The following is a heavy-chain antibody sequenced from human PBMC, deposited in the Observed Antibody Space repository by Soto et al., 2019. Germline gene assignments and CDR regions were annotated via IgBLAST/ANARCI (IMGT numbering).Heavy chain of an antibody. CDR3: ARENDYGDRGVDY. Sequence: EVQLVESGGGLVKPGGSLRLSCAASGFTFSSYSMNWVRQAPGKGLEWVSSISSSSSYIYYADSVKGRVTISRDNAKNSLYLQMNSLRAEDTAVYYCARENDYGDRGVDYWGQGTLVTVSS. V-gene: IGHV3-21*01. J-gene: IGHJ4*02. CDR1: GFTFSSYS. D-gene: IGHD4-17*01. CDR2: ISSSSSYI.